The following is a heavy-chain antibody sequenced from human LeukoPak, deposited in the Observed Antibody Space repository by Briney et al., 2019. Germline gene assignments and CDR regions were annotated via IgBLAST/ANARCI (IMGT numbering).Heavy chain of an antibody. Sequence: PSGTLSLTCSISGASIVSTNWWNWVRQSPGKGLEWIGEMHHSGSTNYNPSLNSRVSISLDESKNQVSLRLSSAAAADTALYYCARAQQGCSKASCYLEPWGQGTLVTVSS. J-gene: IGHJ5*02. V-gene: IGHV4-4*02. D-gene: IGHD2-2*01. CDR1: GASIVSTNW. CDR3: ARAQQGCSKASCYLEP. CDR2: MHHSGST.